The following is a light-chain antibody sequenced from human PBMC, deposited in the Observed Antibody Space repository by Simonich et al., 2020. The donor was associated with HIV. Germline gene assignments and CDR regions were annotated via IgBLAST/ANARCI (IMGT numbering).Light chain of an antibody. J-gene: IGKJ1*01. CDR1: QRVSSSY. Sequence: EIVLTQSPGTQSLSPGARATLSCRASQRVSSSYLAWYQQTPGQAPSLLIYDASNRATGIPARFSGSASGTDFTLTISSLQAEDVEVYYCQQYYSPPWTFGQGTKVEIK. CDR3: QQYYSPPWT. CDR2: DAS. V-gene: IGKV3-20*01.